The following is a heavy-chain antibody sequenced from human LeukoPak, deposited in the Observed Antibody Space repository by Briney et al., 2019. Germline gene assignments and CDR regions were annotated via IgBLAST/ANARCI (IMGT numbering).Heavy chain of an antibody. V-gene: IGHV1-18*01. CDR3: ARVTYYYGSGRQDGFDY. CDR2: ISFHNGDT. D-gene: IGHD3-10*01. CDR1: GLSLTHDG. Sequence: ASVKVSCKASGLSLTHDGISWVRQAPGQGLVWMGWISFHNGDTLYAQNFQGRLTVTTDTSTSTAYMELTSLTSDDTAVYFCARVTYYYGSGRQDGFDYWGQGTLVTVSS. J-gene: IGHJ4*02.